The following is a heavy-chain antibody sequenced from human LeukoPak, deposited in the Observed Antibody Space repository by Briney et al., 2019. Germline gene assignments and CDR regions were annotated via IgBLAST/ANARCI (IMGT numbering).Heavy chain of an antibody. V-gene: IGHV4-59*01. J-gene: IGHJ4*02. CDR3: ARVTRSSWSENFDY. CDR1: GGPISSYY. CDR2: IYYSGST. D-gene: IGHD6-6*01. Sequence: PSETLSLTCTVSGGPISSYYWSWIRQPPGKGLEWIGYIYYSGSTNYNPSLKSRVTISVDTSKNQFSLKLSSVTAADTAVYYCARVTRSSWSENFDYWGQGTLVTVSS.